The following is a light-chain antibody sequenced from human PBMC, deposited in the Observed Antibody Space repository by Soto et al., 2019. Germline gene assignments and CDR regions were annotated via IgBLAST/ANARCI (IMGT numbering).Light chain of an antibody. CDR2: DVS. J-gene: IGLJ1*01. CDR1: SSDVGGYNY. V-gene: IGLV2-14*01. CDR3: SSYTSSSTPYCV. Sequence: QSALTQPASVSGSPGQSITISCTGTSSDVGGYNYVSWYQQHPGKAPKLMIYDVSNRPSGVSNRFSGSKSGNTASLTISGLHAEDEADYYCSSYTSSSTPYCVFGTGTKVTVL.